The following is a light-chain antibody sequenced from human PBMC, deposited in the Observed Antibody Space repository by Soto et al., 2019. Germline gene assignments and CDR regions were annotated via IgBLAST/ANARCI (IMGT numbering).Light chain of an antibody. CDR3: QQYARSPWT. J-gene: IGKJ1*01. V-gene: IGKV3-20*01. Sequence: EIVLTQSPGTLSLSPGERATLSCRASQSVSSSYLAWYQQKPDQAPRLLIYGASSGATGIPDRFSGSGSGTDFTLTISRLEPEDFAVYFCQQYARSPWTFGQGTRVELK. CDR2: GAS. CDR1: QSVSSSY.